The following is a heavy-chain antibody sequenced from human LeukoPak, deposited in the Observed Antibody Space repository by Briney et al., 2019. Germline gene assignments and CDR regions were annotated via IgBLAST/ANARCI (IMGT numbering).Heavy chain of an antibody. Sequence: GASVKVSCKASGGTFSSYAISWVRQAPGQGLEWMGRIIPILGIANYAQKFQSRVTITADKTTSTAYMELSSLRSEDTAVYYCAGGGMATNWFDPWGQGTLVTVSS. D-gene: IGHD5-24*01. CDR1: GGTFSSYA. V-gene: IGHV1-69*04. J-gene: IGHJ5*02. CDR2: IIPILGIA. CDR3: AGGGMATNWFDP.